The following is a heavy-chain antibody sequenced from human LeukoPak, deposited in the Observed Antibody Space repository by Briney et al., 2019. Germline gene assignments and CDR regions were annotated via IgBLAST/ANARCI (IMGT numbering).Heavy chain of an antibody. D-gene: IGHD1-14*01. CDR3: ARHIRTSFIDY. V-gene: IGHV4-59*08. Sequence: PSETLSLTCSVSGASISDYYWSWIRQPPGKGLEWIGYIYYSGSTNYNPSLKSRVTISVDTSKNQFSLKLSSVTAADTAVYYCARHIRTSFIDYWGQGTLVTVSS. J-gene: IGHJ4*02. CDR1: GASISDYY. CDR2: IYYSGST.